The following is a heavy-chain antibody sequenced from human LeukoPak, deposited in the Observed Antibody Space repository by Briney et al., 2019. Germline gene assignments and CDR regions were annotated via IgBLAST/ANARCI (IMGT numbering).Heavy chain of an antibody. CDR3: ARDKVHFSRDYYYYMDV. Sequence: SETLSLTCTVSGGSISSYYWSWIRQPPGKGLEWIGYIYYSGSTNYNPSLKSRVTISVDTSKNQFSLKLSSVTAADTAVYYCARDKVHFSRDYYYYMDVWGKGTTVTVSS. D-gene: IGHD2/OR15-2a*01. CDR1: GGSISSYY. J-gene: IGHJ6*03. CDR2: IYYSGST. V-gene: IGHV4-59*01.